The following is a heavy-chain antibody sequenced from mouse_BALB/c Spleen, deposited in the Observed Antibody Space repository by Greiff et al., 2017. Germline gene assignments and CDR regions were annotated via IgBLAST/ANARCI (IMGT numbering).Heavy chain of an antibody. V-gene: IGHV5-12-1*01. CDR3: ARHGFTTFAY. Sequence: DVMLVESGGGLVKPGGSLKLSCAASGFAFSSYDMSWVRQTPEKRLEWVAYISSGGGSTYYPDTVKGRFTISRDNAKNTLYLQMSSLKSEDTAMYYCARHGFTTFAYWGQGTLVTVSA. CDR1: GFAFSSYD. CDR2: ISSGGGST. D-gene: IGHD2-12*01. J-gene: IGHJ3*01.